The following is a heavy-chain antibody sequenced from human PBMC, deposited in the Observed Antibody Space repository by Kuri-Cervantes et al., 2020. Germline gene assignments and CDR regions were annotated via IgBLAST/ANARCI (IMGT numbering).Heavy chain of an antibody. CDR3: ARLLKGYYYFDY. V-gene: IGHV4-39*01. D-gene: IGHD2-15*01. J-gene: IGHJ4*02. CDR2: IYYSGSA. Sequence: ESLKISCAASGFTFSSYSMNWVRQPPGKGLEWIGSIYYSGSAYYNPSLKSRVTISVDTSKNQFSLKLSSVTAADTAVYYCARLLKGYYYFDYWGQGTLVTVSS. CDR1: GFTFSSYSMN.